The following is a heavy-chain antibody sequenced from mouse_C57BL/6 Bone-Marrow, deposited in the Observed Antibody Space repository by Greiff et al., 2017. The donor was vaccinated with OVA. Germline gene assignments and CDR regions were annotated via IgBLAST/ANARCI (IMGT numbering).Heavy chain of an antibody. D-gene: IGHD4-1*01. CDR1: GYTFTSYW. CDR2: IDPSDSYT. J-gene: IGHJ2*01. Sequence: VQLQQPGAELVKPGASVKLSCKASGYTFTSYWMQWVKQRPGQGLEWIGEIDPSDSYTNYNQKFKGKATLTADKSSSTAYMELRSLTSEDSAVYFCARSAGTEDYFDYWGQGTTLTVSS. V-gene: IGHV1-50*01. CDR3: ARSAGTEDYFDY.